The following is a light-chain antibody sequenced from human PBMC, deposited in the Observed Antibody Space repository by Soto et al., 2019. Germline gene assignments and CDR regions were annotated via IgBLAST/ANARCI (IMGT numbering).Light chain of an antibody. J-gene: IGKJ3*01. CDR3: QPDNSYPFT. CDR2: KAS. V-gene: IGKV1-5*03. CDR1: QSISSW. Sequence: DIPMTQSPSTLSASVGDRVTITCRASQSISSWLAWYQQKPGKAPNLLIYKASSLQSGVPSRFSGSGSGTEFTLTISSLQPDDVATDYGQPDNSYPFTFGPGTKVYIK.